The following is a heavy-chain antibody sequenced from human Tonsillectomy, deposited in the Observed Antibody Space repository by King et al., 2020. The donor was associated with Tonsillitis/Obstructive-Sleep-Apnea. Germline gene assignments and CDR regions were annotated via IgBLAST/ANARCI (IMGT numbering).Heavy chain of an antibody. Sequence: VQLVESGGGLVQPGGSLRLSCAASGFTFSSYAMSWVRQAPGKGLEWGSAISGSGGSTYYADSLKGRFTISRDNSKNTLYLQMNSLRAEDTAVYYCAKDLGYCSSTSCYFGAFDIWGQGTMVTVSS. D-gene: IGHD2-2*01. J-gene: IGHJ3*02. CDR2: ISGSGGST. CDR3: AKDLGYCSSTSCYFGAFDI. V-gene: IGHV3-23*04. CDR1: GFTFSSYA.